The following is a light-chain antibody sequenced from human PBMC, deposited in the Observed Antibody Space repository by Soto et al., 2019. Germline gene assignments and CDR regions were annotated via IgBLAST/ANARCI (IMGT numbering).Light chain of an antibody. V-gene: IGKV3-15*01. CDR3: HQHNSSPPLT. J-gene: IGKJ4*01. CDR2: DAS. Sequence: EIMMTQSPATLSVSLGERATLSCRASQSFASKLSFYHQKPGQAPTLLLYDASTRVTGVPARFSGSGSGTEFILTISSLQPEDFGVYYCHQHNSSPPLTFGGGTKVDIK. CDR1: QSFASK.